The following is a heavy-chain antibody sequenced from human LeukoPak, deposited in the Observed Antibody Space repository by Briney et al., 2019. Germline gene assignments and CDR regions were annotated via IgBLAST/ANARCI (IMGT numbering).Heavy chain of an antibody. J-gene: IGHJ6*03. Sequence: GASVKVSCKASGGTFSSYAISWVRQAPGQGLEWMGGIIPIFGTANYAQKFQGRVTITADKSTSTAYMELRSLRSDDTAVYYCARDSEWLVLSYMDVWGKGTTVTISS. CDR1: GGTFSSYA. D-gene: IGHD6-19*01. CDR3: ARDSEWLVLSYMDV. V-gene: IGHV1-69*06. CDR2: IIPIFGTA.